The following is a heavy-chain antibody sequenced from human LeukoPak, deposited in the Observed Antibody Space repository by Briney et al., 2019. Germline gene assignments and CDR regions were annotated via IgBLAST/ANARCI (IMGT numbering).Heavy chain of an antibody. V-gene: IGHV3-53*01. Sequence: GGSLRLSCAASGLTVSSNYMSWVRQAPGKGLEWVSVIYGGGNTYHVDSVKGRFTISRDNSKNTLYLQMNSLRAEDTAVYYCARSLRVAAGALDYWGQGTLVTVSS. CDR1: GLTVSSNY. D-gene: IGHD6-13*01. CDR3: ARSLRVAAGALDY. CDR2: IYGGGNT. J-gene: IGHJ4*02.